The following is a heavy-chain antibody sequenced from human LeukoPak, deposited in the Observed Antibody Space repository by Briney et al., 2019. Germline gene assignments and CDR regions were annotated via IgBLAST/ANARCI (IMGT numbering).Heavy chain of an antibody. V-gene: IGHV4-39*01. CDR1: GDSITSGGFY. CDR2: VYYSGTT. J-gene: IGHJ5*02. Sequence: SETLCLTCNVSGDSITSGGFYWAWIRQSPGKGLEWFGNVYYSGTTQYNPSLKGRVTISMDMSKNQFSLNLNSVSVTDTAIYYCARRDYAAWFDPWGQGTLVTVSS. CDR3: ARRDYAAWFDP. D-gene: IGHD4/OR15-4a*01.